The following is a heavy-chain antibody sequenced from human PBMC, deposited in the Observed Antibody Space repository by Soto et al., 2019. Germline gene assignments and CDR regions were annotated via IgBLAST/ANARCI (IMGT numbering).Heavy chain of an antibody. J-gene: IGHJ6*03. CDR1: GGSISSGGYY. D-gene: IGHD3-10*01. V-gene: IGHV4-31*03. Sequence: PSETLSLTCTVSGGSISSGGYYWSWIRQHPGKGLEWIGYIYYSGSTYYNPSLKSRVTISVDTSKNQFSLKLSSVTAADTAVYYCNRRWRGPGTAHTPPYYYYYYMDVWGKGTTVTVSS. CDR3: NRRWRGPGTAHTPPYYYYYYMDV. CDR2: IYYSGST.